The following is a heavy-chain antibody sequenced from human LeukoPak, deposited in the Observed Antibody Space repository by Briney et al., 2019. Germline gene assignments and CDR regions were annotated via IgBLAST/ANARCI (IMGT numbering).Heavy chain of an antibody. CDR2: IYHSGST. Sequence: SETLSLTCAVSGYSISSGCYWGWIRQPPGKGLEWIGSIYHSGSTYYNPSLKSRVTISVDTSENQFSLKLSSVTAADTAVYYCARVGRYCSGGSCFTRYYFDYWGQGTLVTVSS. D-gene: IGHD2-15*01. J-gene: IGHJ4*02. CDR1: GYSISSGCY. CDR3: ARVGRYCSGGSCFTRYYFDY. V-gene: IGHV4-38-2*01.